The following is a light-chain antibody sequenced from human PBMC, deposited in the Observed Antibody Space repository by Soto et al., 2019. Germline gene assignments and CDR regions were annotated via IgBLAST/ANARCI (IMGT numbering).Light chain of an antibody. CDR1: QSVSSS. J-gene: IGKJ4*01. CDR2: GAS. V-gene: IGKV3-15*01. Sequence: EIVLTQSPATLSVSPGETATLSCRASQSVSSSLAWYQQTPGRAPRLLIYGASNRATDTPTRFSGSGSGTECTLTISSLQPDDFATYYCQQYKKYSTFGGGTKVDIK. CDR3: QQYKKYST.